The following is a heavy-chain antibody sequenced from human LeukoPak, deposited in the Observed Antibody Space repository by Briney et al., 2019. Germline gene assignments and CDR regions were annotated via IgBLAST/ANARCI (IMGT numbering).Heavy chain of an antibody. J-gene: IGHJ4*02. Sequence: GGSLRLSCAASGFTFMSFAMVWVRQAPGKGLQWVSVIGSDSGGIHYADSVKGRFTISRDNGKNTLYLQMNSLRADDTAVYYCAKYRTRDAPPRNFDSWGQGTLVSVSS. V-gene: IGHV3-23*01. CDR2: IGSDSGGI. CDR1: GFTFMSFA. CDR3: AKYRTRDAPPRNFDS. D-gene: IGHD5-24*01.